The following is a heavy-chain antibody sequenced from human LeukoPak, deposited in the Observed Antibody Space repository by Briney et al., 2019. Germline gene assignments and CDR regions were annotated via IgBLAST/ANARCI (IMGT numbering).Heavy chain of an antibody. CDR3: ARHCCSGPAKRVFDI. CDR1: GGSISGYY. J-gene: IGHJ3*02. D-gene: IGHD2-15*01. Sequence: SETLSLTRTVSGGSISGYYWSWIRQPPGKGLEWIGYIYYSGSTNYNPSLRSRVTISVDTSNNQFSLRLGSVTAADTAVYHCARHCCSGPAKRVFDIWGQGTMVTVSS. V-gene: IGHV4-59*08. CDR2: IYYSGST.